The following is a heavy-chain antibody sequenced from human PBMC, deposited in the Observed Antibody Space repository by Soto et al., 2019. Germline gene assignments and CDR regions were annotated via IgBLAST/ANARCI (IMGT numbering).Heavy chain of an antibody. J-gene: IGHJ3*01. CDR2: TYFRSKWYN. D-gene: IGHD3-10*01. V-gene: IGHV6-1*01. CDR3: VGGFGAFDF. CDR1: GDSLFSNIAA. Sequence: SQTLSLTCAISGDSLFSNIAAWNWIRQSPSRGLEWLGRTYFRSKWYNEYAPSVKSRIIINPDTSKNQFSLQLNSMTPEDTAIYYCVGGFGAFDFWGQGKVVTVS.